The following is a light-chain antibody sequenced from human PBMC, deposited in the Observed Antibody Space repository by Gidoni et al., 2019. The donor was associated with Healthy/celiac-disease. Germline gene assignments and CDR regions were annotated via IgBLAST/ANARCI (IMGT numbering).Light chain of an antibody. V-gene: IGLV2-14*01. CDR2: EVS. CDR1: SSDVGGYNY. J-gene: IGLJ2*01. CDR3: SSYTSSSTVV. Sequence: QSALTQPASVSGSPRQSITISCTGTSSDVGGYNYVSWYQQHPGKAPKLMIYEVSNRPSGVSNRFSGSKSGNTASLTISGLQAEDEDDYYCSSYTSSSTVVFGGGTKLTVL.